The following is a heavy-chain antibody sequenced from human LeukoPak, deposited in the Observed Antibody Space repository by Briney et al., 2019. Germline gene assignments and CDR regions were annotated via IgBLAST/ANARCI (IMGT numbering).Heavy chain of an antibody. J-gene: IGHJ4*02. Sequence: PSETLSLTCTVSGGSISGYYLTWIRQPPGKGLEWIGHSYYSGSTNYNPSLESRVTISVDTSANQFSLKLSSVTAADTAVYYCARAISHRSYFDYWGKGALVTVSS. CDR1: GGSISGYY. CDR3: ARAISHRSYFDY. V-gene: IGHV4-59*01. CDR2: SYYSGST.